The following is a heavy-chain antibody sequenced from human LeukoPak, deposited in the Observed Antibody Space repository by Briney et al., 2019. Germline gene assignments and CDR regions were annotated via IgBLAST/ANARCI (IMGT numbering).Heavy chain of an antibody. CDR3: ATIDGHYDSSGY. Sequence: ASVKVSCKASGYTFTSYYVHWVRQAPGKGLEWMGGFDPEDGEIIYAQKFQGRVTMTEDTSTDTAYMELSSLRSEDTAVYYCATIDGHYDSSGYWGQGTLVIVSS. D-gene: IGHD3-22*01. J-gene: IGHJ4*02. CDR1: GYTFTSYY. V-gene: IGHV1-24*01. CDR2: FDPEDGEI.